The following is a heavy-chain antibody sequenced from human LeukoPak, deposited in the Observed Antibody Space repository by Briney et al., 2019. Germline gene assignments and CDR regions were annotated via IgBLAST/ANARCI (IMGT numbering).Heavy chain of an antibody. Sequence: ASVTVSCKASGYTFTGNYMDWIRQAPGQGLEQMEWINPNSGGTNYAQKFQGRVTMTRDMSTSTDYMELSSLRSEDTAIYYCARDNSVGDNAWWFDPWGQGTLVTVSS. CDR3: ARDNSVGDNAWWFDP. D-gene: IGHD1-26*01. CDR1: GYTFTGNY. V-gene: IGHV1-2*02. J-gene: IGHJ5*02. CDR2: INPNSGGT.